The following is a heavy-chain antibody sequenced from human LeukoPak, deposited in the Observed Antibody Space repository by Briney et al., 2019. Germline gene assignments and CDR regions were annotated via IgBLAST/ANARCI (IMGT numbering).Heavy chain of an antibody. CDR3: ARDQYNYASGSLLIRKRTITPNNWFDP. Sequence: QPGRSLRLSCAASEFTFSNNAMHWVRQAPGKGLEWVAVISHDGSNQYYAESVKGRFTISRDNSKNTLYLQMNSLRAEDTAVYYCARDQYNYASGSLLIRKRTITPNNWFDPWGQGTLVTVPS. CDR1: EFTFSNNA. J-gene: IGHJ5*02. V-gene: IGHV3-30*04. D-gene: IGHD3-10*01. CDR2: ISHDGSNQ.